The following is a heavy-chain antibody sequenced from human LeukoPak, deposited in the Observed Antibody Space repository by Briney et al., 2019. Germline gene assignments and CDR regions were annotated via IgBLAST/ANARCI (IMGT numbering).Heavy chain of an antibody. V-gene: IGHV3-66*01. Sequence: PGGSLRLSCAASGFTVSSTYMSWVRQAPGKGLEWISVIYSGGSTYYADSVKGKFTISRDNSKSTLYLQMNSLRAEDTAVYYCARWAGYSSTWYGLFDYWGQGALVTVSS. CDR1: GFTVSSTY. D-gene: IGHD6-13*01. CDR2: IYSGGST. J-gene: IGHJ4*02. CDR3: ARWAGYSSTWYGLFDY.